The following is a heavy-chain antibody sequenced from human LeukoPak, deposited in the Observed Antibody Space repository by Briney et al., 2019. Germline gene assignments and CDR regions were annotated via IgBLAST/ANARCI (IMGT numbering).Heavy chain of an antibody. D-gene: IGHD3-22*01. CDR3: AKEPYYDSSGYYSY. CDR2: ISGSGGST. Sequence: AGGSLRLSCAASGFTFSSYAMSWVRQAPGKGLEWVSAISGSGGSTYYADSVKGRFTISRDNSKNTLYLQMNSLRAEDTAVYYCAKEPYYDSSGYYSYWGQGTLVTVSS. CDR1: GFTFSSYA. V-gene: IGHV3-23*01. J-gene: IGHJ4*02.